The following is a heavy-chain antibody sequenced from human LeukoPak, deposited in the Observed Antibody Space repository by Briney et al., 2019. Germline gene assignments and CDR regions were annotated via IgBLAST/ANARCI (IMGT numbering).Heavy chain of an antibody. CDR2: IIPIFGTA. D-gene: IGHD2-15*01. Sequence: SVKVSCKGSGGTFSSCAISWVRQAPGQGLEWMGGIIPIFGTANYAQKFQGRVTITADKSTSTAYMELSSLRSEDTAVYYCARDRCSGGSCYSDYFDYWGQGTLVTVSS. CDR1: GGTFSSCA. J-gene: IGHJ4*02. CDR3: ARDRCSGGSCYSDYFDY. V-gene: IGHV1-69*06.